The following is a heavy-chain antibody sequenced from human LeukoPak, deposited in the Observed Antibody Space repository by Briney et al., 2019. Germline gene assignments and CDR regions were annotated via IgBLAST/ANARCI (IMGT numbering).Heavy chain of an antibody. CDR2: ISSSSSYI. CDR3: ARDPDY. V-gene: IGHV3-21*01. J-gene: IGHJ4*02. CDR1: TFTVINNY. Sequence: GGSLRLSCTASTFTVINNYMSWVRQTPGKGLEWVSSISSSSSYIYYADSVKGRFTISRDNAKNSLYLQMNSLRAEDTAVYYCARDPDYWGQGTLVTVSS.